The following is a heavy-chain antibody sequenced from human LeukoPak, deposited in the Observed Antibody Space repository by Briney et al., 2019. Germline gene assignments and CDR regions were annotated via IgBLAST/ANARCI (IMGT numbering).Heavy chain of an antibody. D-gene: IGHD6-19*01. CDR2: IKQDGSEK. CDR1: GFTFSSYW. V-gene: IGHV3-7*01. CDR3: ARDPEAVAGYYFDY. Sequence: PGGSLRLSCAASGFTFSSYWMSWVRQAPGKGLEWVANIKQDGSEKYYVDSVKGRFTTSRDNAKNSLYLQMNSLRAEDTAVYYCARDPEAVAGYYFDYWGQGTLVTVSS. J-gene: IGHJ4*02.